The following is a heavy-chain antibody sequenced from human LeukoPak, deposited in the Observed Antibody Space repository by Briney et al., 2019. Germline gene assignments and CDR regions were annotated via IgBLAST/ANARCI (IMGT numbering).Heavy chain of an antibody. D-gene: IGHD3-22*01. Sequence: GGSLTLSCAASGFTFDDYAMHWVRQAPGKGLEWVSGISWNSGSIGYADSVKGRFTISRDNAKNSLYLQMNSLRAEDTALYYCAKGGYYYDSSGYHWGQGTLVTVSS. CDR3: AKGGYYYDSSGYH. V-gene: IGHV3-9*01. CDR2: ISWNSGSI. J-gene: IGHJ5*02. CDR1: GFTFDDYA.